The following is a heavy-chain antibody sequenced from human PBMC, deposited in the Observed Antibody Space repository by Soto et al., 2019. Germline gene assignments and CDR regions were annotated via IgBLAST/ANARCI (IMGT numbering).Heavy chain of an antibody. CDR2: IGTVGNT. CDR1: GFTFSNYA. CDR3: ARTDGLDY. Sequence: EVQLLESGGGLVQPGGSLRLSCAASGFTFSNYAMSWVRQAPGKGLEWVSAIGTVGNTYDADSVRGRFTISRDNSKNTVYLQMNSLRAEDTAVYYCARTDGLDYWCRGSLVTVSS. V-gene: IGHV3-23*01. J-gene: IGHJ4*02.